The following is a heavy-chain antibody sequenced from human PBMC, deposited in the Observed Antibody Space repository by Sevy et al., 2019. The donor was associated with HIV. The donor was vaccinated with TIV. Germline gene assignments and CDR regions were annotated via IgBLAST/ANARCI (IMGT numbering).Heavy chain of an antibody. Sequence: SETLSLTCTVSGDSISNKYWSWIRQPPGKGLEWIGYFSHSGTTNYNPSLKRGITISEDTSKNQFSLKLTSVTAADTAVYYCARTLMVPIRNFRNIQLDYWGQGILVTVSS. D-gene: IGHD3-10*01. V-gene: IGHV4-59*01. J-gene: IGHJ4*02. CDR1: GDSISNKY. CDR2: FSHSGTT. CDR3: ARTLMVPIRNFRNIQLDY.